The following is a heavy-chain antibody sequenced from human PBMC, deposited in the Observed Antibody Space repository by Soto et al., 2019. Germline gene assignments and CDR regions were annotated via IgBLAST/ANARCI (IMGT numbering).Heavy chain of an antibody. Sequence: ASVKVSCKASGYTFTGYYMHCVRQAPGQGLEWMGWINPNSGGTNYAQKFQGWVTMTRDTSISTAYMELSRLRSDDTAVYYCARARCTNGVCYSTFDYWGQGTLVTVSS. V-gene: IGHV1-2*04. CDR2: INPNSGGT. CDR3: ARARCTNGVCYSTFDY. J-gene: IGHJ4*02. CDR1: GYTFTGYY. D-gene: IGHD2-8*01.